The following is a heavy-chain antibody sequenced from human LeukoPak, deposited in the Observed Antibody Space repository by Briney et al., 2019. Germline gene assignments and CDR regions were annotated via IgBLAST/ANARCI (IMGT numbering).Heavy chain of an antibody. V-gene: IGHV1-2*02. CDR1: GYTFTGYY. Sequence: ASVKVSCKASGYTFTGYYMHWVRQAPGQGLEWMGWINPNSGGTNYAQKFQGRVTMTRDTSISTAYMELSSLRSEDTAVYYCATVSLPFYDFWSGYLNLPSFDYWGQGTLVTVSS. D-gene: IGHD3-3*01. J-gene: IGHJ4*02. CDR3: ATVSLPFYDFWSGYLNLPSFDY. CDR2: INPNSGGT.